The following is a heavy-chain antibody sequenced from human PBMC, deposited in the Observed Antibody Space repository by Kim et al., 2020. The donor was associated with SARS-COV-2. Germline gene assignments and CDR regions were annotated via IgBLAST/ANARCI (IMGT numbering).Heavy chain of an antibody. V-gene: IGHV3-33*01. CDR3: ARGGRSLRDYFDY. Sequence: GGSLRLSCAASGFTFSSYGMHWVRQAPGKGLEWVAVIWYDGSNKYYADSVKGRFTISRDNSKNTLYLQMNSLRAEDTAVYYCARGGRSLRDYFDYWGQGTLVTVSP. CDR2: IWYDGSNK. D-gene: IGHD3-16*01. J-gene: IGHJ4*02. CDR1: GFTFSSYG.